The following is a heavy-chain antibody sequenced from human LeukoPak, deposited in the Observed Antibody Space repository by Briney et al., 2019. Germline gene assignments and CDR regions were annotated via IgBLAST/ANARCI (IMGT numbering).Heavy chain of an antibody. CDR1: GGSISSSSYY. V-gene: IGHV4-39*01. J-gene: IGHJ6*04. D-gene: IGHD5-18*01. Sequence: PSETLSLTCTVSGGSISSSSYYWGWIRQPPGKGLEWIGSIYYSGSTYYNPSLKSRVTISVDTSKNQFSLKLSSVTAADTAVYYCAGLNPRGYSYGVDVWGKGTTVTVSS. CDR2: IYYSGST. CDR3: AGLNPRGYSYGVDV.